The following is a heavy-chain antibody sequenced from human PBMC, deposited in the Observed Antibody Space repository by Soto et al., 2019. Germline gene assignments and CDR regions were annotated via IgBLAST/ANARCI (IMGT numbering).Heavy chain of an antibody. CDR2: ITTYNGDT. J-gene: IGHJ3*01. D-gene: IGHD5-12*01. V-gene: IGHV1-18*04. CDR1: GYSFTGYG. CDR3: ARGRGYSLIPVVDDAVDV. Sequence: QVQLVQSGGEVKEPGASVKVSCKASGYSFTGYGINWVRQAPGQGPEWLGRITTYNGDTNYAQNFQGRLTMTTDTSTGTTYMELRSLRSDDTAVYYCARGRGYSLIPVVDDAVDVWGQGTLVTVSS.